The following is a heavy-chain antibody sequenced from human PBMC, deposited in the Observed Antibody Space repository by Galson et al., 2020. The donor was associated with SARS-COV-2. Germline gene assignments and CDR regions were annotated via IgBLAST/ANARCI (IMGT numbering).Heavy chain of an antibody. V-gene: IGHV4-39*07. CDR3: AGELSVAPTGGASWFDP. Sequence: SETLSLTCTVSSGSISNGNYYWGWIRQPPGGGLEWIGSVFHSGSAYYNPSLRGRVTISIDTFDNRFSLTLNSVTAADTAVYYCAGELSVAPTGGASWFDPWGPGTRVTVSS. D-gene: IGHD6-19*01. J-gene: IGHJ5*02. CDR2: VFHSGSA. CDR1: SGSISNGNYY.